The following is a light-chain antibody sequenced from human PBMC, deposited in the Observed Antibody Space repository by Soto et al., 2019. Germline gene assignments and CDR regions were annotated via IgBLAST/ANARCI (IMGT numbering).Light chain of an antibody. CDR2: SNN. CDR3: AAWDDSLNGYV. CDR1: SSNIGSNT. Sequence: QSVLTQRPSASGTPGQRVTISCSGSSSNIGSNTVNWYQQLPGTAPKLLIYSNNQRPSGVPDRFSGSKSGTSASLAISGPQSEDEADYYCAAWDDSLNGYVFGTGTKVTVL. V-gene: IGLV1-44*01. J-gene: IGLJ1*01.